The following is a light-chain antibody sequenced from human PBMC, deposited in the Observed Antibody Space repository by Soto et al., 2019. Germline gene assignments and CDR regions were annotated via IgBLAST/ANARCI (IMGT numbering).Light chain of an antibody. Sequence: QSVLTQPASVSGSPGQSITISCTGTSSDDGGYNYVSWYQQHPGKAPKLMIYDVSNRPSGVSNRFSGSKSGNTATLTISGLQAEVEADYYCSSYTSSSALGYVFGTGTKVTVL. CDR2: DVS. CDR3: SSYTSSSALGYV. V-gene: IGLV2-14*01. J-gene: IGLJ1*01. CDR1: SSDDGGYNY.